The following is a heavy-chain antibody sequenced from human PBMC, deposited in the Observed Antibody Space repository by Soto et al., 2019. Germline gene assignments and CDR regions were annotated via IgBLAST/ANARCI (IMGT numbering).Heavy chain of an antibody. Sequence: QVQLVQSGAEVKEPGASVKVSCKPSGYTFTDYGFSWMRQAPGQGPEWMGWISTWNDGKRDAQKFRDRVTMTRDTSTRTAYMELRSLRSDDTAVYYCARLNSEYAVDYWGQGTLVTVSS. CDR3: ARLNSEYAVDY. J-gene: IGHJ4*02. CDR2: ISTWNDGK. CDR1: GYTFTDYG. V-gene: IGHV1-18*04. D-gene: IGHD1-26*01.